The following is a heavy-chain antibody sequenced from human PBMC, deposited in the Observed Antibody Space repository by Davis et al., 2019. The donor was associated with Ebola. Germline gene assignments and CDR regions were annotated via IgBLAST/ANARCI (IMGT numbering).Heavy chain of an antibody. CDR1: GYTFTSYD. Sequence: SVKVSCKASGYTFTSYDINWVRQATGQGLEWMGRIIPILGIANYAQKFQGRVTITADKSTSTAYMELSSLHQGPIGLPPGTLLQEHLWG. J-gene: IGHJ6*01. CDR2: IIPILGIA. V-gene: IGHV1-69*04. CDR3: TLLQEHL.